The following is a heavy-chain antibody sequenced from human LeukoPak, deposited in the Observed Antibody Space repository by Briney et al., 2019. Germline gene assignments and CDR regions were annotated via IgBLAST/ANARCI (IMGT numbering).Heavy chain of an antibody. CDR2: IYHSGST. J-gene: IGHJ5*02. V-gene: IGHV4-38-2*02. CDR3: ARVAVVVPAARLRFDP. Sequence: SEALSLTCTVSGYSISSGYYWGWIRQPPGKGLEWIGSIYHSGSTYYNPSLKSRVTISVDTSKNQFSLKLSSVTAADTAVYYCARVAVVVPAARLRFDPWGQGTLVTVSS. CDR1: GYSISSGYY. D-gene: IGHD2-2*01.